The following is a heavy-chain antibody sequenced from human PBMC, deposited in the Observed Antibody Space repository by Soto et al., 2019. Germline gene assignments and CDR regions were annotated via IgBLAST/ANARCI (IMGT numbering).Heavy chain of an antibody. CDR3: ARQDDYGDFRSYWYFDL. CDR2: IYYSGST. CDR1: GGSISSSSYY. J-gene: IGHJ2*01. D-gene: IGHD4-17*01. Sequence: QLQLQESGPGLVKPSETLSLTCTVSGGSISSSSYYWGWIRQPPGKGLEWIGSIYYSGSTYYNPSLKSRVTISVDTSKNQFSLKLSSVTAADTAVYYCARQDDYGDFRSYWYFDLWGRGTLVTVSS. V-gene: IGHV4-39*01.